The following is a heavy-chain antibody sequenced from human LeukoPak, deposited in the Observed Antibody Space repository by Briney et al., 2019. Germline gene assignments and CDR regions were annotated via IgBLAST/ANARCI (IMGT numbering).Heavy chain of an antibody. D-gene: IGHD3-16*01. Sequence: GSSVKVSCKASGGTFSSYAISWVRQAPGQGLEWMGRIIPIFGTANYAQKFQSRVTITTDESTSTAYMELSSLRSEDTAVYYCARDDYDYVWGSHFYFDYWGQGTLVTVSS. CDR2: IIPIFGTA. CDR1: GGTFSSYA. V-gene: IGHV1-69*05. J-gene: IGHJ4*02. CDR3: ARDDYDYVWGSHFYFDY.